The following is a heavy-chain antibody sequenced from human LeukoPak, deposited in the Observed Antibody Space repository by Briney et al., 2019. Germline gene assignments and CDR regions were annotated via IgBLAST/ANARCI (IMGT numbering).Heavy chain of an antibody. D-gene: IGHD3-10*01. Sequence: PGGSLRLSCAASGFTFSSYAMSWVRQAPGKGLEWVAAISGSGGSTYYADSVKGRFTISRKNSNNTLYLQMNGLRAEDTALYYCGKGALRVRQCFGELPEGYYFDYWGQGPLVSVPS. CDR3: GKGALRVRQCFGELPEGYYFDY. J-gene: IGHJ4*02. CDR2: ISGSGGST. CDR1: GFTFSSYA. V-gene: IGHV3-23*01.